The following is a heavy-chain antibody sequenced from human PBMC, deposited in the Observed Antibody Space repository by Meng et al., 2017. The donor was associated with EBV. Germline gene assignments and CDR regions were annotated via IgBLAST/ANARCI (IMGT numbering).Heavy chain of an antibody. J-gene: IGHJ4*02. CDR1: GFTFSSYA. CDR3: AKWLEQQLVLSPFDY. CDR2: ISGSGGST. V-gene: IGHV3-23*01. Sequence: EVQLLESGGGLVQPGGSLRLSXSASGFTFSSYAMSWVRQAPGKGLEWVSAISGSGGSTYYADSVKGRFTISRDNSKNTLYLQMNSLRAEDTAVYYCAKWLEQQLVLSPFDYWGQGTLVTVSS. D-gene: IGHD6-13*01.